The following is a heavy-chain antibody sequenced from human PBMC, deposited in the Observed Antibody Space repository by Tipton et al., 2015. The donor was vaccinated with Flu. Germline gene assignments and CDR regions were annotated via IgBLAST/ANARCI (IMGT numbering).Heavy chain of an antibody. J-gene: IGHJ6*02. V-gene: IGHV3-23*01. CDR2: FGGNGGT. Sequence: SLRLSCAASGFTFSKSALSWVRQAPGKGLEWVSAFGGNGGTYYADSVKGRFTISRDNSKNTLFLQMDSLRAEDTAVYYCAREFYESARHYYYGMDVWGQGTTVTVSS. D-gene: IGHD3-22*01. CDR3: AREFYESARHYYYGMDV. CDR1: GFTFSKSA.